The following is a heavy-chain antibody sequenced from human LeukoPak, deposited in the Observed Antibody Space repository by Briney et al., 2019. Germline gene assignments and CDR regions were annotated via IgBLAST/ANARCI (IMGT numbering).Heavy chain of an antibody. D-gene: IGHD2-15*01. CDR2: INPNSGGT. J-gene: IGHJ4*02. Sequence: AASVKVSCKASGYTFTGCYMHWVRQAPGQGLERMGWINPNSGGTNYAQKIQGRVTMSRDTSISTAYMELSRLRSDDTAVYYCARGYCSGGSCYSWDYWGQGTLVTVSS. V-gene: IGHV1-2*02. CDR1: GYTFTGCY. CDR3: ARGYCSGGSCYSWDY.